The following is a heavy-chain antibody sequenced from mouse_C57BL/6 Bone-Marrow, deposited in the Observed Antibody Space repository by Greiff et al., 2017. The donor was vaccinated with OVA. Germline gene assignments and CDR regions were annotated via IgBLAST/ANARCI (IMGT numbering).Heavy chain of an antibody. V-gene: IGHV7-1*01. CDR3: ARDAGLGRPWFAY. CDR2: SRNKANDYTT. J-gene: IGHJ3*01. CDR1: GFTFSDFY. Sequence: EVMLVESGGGLVQSGRSLRLSCATSGFTFSDFYMEWVRQAPGKGLEWIAASRNKANDYTTEYSASVKGRFIVSRDTSQSILYLQMNALRAEDTAIYYCARDAGLGRPWFAYWGQGTLVTVSA. D-gene: IGHD4-1*01.